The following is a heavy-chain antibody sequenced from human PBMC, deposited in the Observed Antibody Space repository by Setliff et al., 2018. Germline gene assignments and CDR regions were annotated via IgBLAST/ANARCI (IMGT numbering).Heavy chain of an antibody. CDR1: GYTLTELS. V-gene: IGHV1-24*01. CDR2: FDPEDGET. D-gene: IGHD2-2*01. Sequence: ASVKVSCKVSGYTLTELSMHWVRQAPGKGLEWMGGFDPEDGETIYAQKFQGRVTMTEDTSTDTAYMELSSLRSEDTAVYYCARVLFHCSSTSCYLDAFDIWGQGTMVTVSS. J-gene: IGHJ3*02. CDR3: ARVLFHCSSTSCYLDAFDI.